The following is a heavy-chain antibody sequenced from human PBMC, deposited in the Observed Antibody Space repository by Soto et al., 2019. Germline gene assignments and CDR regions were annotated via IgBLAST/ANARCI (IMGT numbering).Heavy chain of an antibody. CDR1: GFTFSSYS. CDR3: AATRSGSYSWWFDP. V-gene: IGHV3-21*01. CDR2: ISSSSSYI. Sequence: PGGSLRLSCAASGFTFSSYSMNWVRQAPGKGLEWVSSISSSSSYIYYADSVKGRFTISRDNAKNSLYLQMNSLRAEDTAVYYCAATRSGSYSWWFDPWGQGTLVTVSS. J-gene: IGHJ5*02. D-gene: IGHD3-10*01.